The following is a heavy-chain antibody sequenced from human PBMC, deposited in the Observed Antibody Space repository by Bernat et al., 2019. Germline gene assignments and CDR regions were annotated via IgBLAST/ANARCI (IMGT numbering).Heavy chain of an antibody. CDR2: ISFSGDNT. Sequence: EVQLLQSGGGLVQPGGSLRLSCAASGFTFSSYAMSWVRQAPGKGLEWVSAISFSGDNTYYADSVKGRFTISRDNSNNTLHLQMNSLRAEDTAVYYWAINWNLDYWGQGTLVTVSS. V-gene: IGHV3-23*01. J-gene: IGHJ4*02. CDR3: AINWNLDY. D-gene: IGHD1-20*01. CDR1: GFTFSSYA.